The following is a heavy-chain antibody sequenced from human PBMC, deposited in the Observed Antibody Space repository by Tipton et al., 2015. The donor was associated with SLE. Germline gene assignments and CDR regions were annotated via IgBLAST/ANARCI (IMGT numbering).Heavy chain of an antibody. J-gene: IGHJ4*02. Sequence: QLVQPGPEVKNPGASVRVSCKSSGYIFNTYFIHWVRQAPGQGLEWMGILNPSDGSASYPQKFQGRVTMTRDTSTRTAYMELSSLRSDDTAVYFCSRGPSTGALQFDYWGQGTLVTVSS. CDR2: LNPSDGSA. CDR1: GYIFNTYF. CDR3: SRGPSTGALQFDY. V-gene: IGHV1-46*02.